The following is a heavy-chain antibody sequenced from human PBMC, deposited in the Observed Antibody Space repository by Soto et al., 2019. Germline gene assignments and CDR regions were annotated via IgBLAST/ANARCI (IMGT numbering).Heavy chain of an antibody. CDR2: IIPIFGTA. CDR1: GGTFSSYA. Sequence: ASVKVSCKASGGTFSSYAISWVRQAPGQGLEWMGGIIPIFGTANYAQKFQGRVTITAGESTSTAYMELSSLRSEDTAVYYCARSGCGGSCCDVYYYYMDVWGKGTTVTVSS. V-gene: IGHV1-69*13. D-gene: IGHD2-15*01. CDR3: ARSGCGGSCCDVYYYYMDV. J-gene: IGHJ6*03.